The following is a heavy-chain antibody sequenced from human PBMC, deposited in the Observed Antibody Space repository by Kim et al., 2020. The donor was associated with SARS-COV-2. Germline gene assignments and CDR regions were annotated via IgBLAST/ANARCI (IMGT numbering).Heavy chain of an antibody. CDR3: ARGAYYDFWIGYYRGWSFDY. J-gene: IGHJ4*02. Sequence: ASVKVSCKASGYTFTSYDINWVRQATGQGLEWMGWMNPNSGNTGYAQKFQGRVTMTRNTSISTAYMELSSLRSEDTAVYYCARGAYYDFWIGYYRGWSFDYWGQGTLVTVSS. D-gene: IGHD3-3*01. CDR1: GYTFTSYD. V-gene: IGHV1-8*01. CDR2: MNPNSGNT.